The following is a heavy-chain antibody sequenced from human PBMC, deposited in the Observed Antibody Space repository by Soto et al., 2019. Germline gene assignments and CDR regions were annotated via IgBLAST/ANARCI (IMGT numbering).Heavy chain of an antibody. CDR2: VYSSGTT. V-gene: IGHV4-4*07. CDR1: GGSINSYR. Sequence: QVQLQESGPGLVKPSETLSLTCSVSGGSINSYRWSWIWQPAGKGLEWIGRVYSSGTTDYNPSLNSRSTMSVDTSKNPFSLKLTSVTAADTAVYYCARDIGSYAYAEGYWGQGIQVTVSS. CDR3: ARDIGSYAYAEGY. D-gene: IGHD2-2*01. J-gene: IGHJ4*02.